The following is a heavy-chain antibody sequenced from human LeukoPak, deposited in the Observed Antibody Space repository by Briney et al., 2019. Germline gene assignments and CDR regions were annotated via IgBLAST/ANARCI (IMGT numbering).Heavy chain of an antibody. CDR2: VDPNSGGT. CDR3: ARGGGGDDAFDI. CDR1: GYTFTDYY. Sequence: ASVKVSCKASGYTFTDYYIHWVRQAPGQGLEWMGWVDPNSGGTNYPQRFRGRVTMTRDTSINTAYLDLSRLRSDVTAVYYCARGGGGDDAFDIWGQGTMVTVSS. D-gene: IGHD4-23*01. V-gene: IGHV1-2*02. J-gene: IGHJ3*02.